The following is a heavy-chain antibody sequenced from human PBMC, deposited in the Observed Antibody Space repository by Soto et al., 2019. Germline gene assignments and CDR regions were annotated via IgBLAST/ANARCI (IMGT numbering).Heavy chain of an antibody. CDR2: ISYEGSKK. CDR3: AKDQVWRTYYYYYGMDV. V-gene: IGHV3-30*18. J-gene: IGHJ6*02. CDR1: GFTFSSYG. Sequence: QVQLVESGGGVVQPGRSLRLSCAASGFTFSSYGMHWVRQAPGKGLEWVAVISYEGSKKYYADSVKRRFTTSRDNSKNTLYLQMNSLRAEDTAVYYCAKDQVWRTYYYYYGMDVWGQGTTVTVSS. D-gene: IGHD5-18*01.